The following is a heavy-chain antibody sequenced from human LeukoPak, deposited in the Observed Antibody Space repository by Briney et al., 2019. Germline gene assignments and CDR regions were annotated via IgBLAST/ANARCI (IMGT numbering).Heavy chain of an antibody. Sequence: SETLSLTCTVSDGSITNYYWSWIRQTPGKGLEWIGFTHYSESTIYNPSLKSRVTMSVDTSKNHLPLKLNCVTAADTAVYYCARNAAVATSRTWFDPWGQGTLVTVSS. D-gene: IGHD6-19*01. CDR1: DGSITNYY. J-gene: IGHJ5*02. V-gene: IGHV4-59*08. CDR2: THYSEST. CDR3: ARNAAVATSRTWFDP.